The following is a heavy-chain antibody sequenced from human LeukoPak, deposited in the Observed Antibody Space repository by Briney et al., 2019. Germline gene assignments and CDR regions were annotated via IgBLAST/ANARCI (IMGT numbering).Heavy chain of an antibody. CDR3: ARGRAAAD. Sequence: GLEWMGWMNPGTGDTGYAPRFQGRLAMTADTSIKTAYMELSGLTSDDTAVYYCARGRAAADWGQGTLVTVSS. D-gene: IGHD2-15*01. CDR2: MNPGTGDT. J-gene: IGHJ4*02. V-gene: IGHV1-8*01.